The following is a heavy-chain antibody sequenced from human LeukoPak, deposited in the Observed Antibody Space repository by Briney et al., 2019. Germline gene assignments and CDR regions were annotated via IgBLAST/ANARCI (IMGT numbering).Heavy chain of an antibody. CDR2: FDPENGET. J-gene: IGHJ4*02. D-gene: IGHD3-9*01. CDR3: ATSYYDILTGYRPLAY. Sequence: ASVKVSCKVSGYTLTELSMHWVRQAPGKGLEWMGGFDPENGETIYAQKFQGRVTMTEDTSTDTAYMELSNLRSEDTAVYYCATSYYDILTGYRPLAYWGQGTLVTVSS. V-gene: IGHV1-24*01. CDR1: GYTLTELS.